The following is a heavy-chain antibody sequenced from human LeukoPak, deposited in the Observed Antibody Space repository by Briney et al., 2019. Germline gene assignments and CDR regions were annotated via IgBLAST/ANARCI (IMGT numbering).Heavy chain of an antibody. CDR1: GFTFSSYA. Sequence: PGTSLRLSCAASGFTFSSYALHWVRQAPGKGLEWVALISYDESNKYHADSVKGRFTISRDNSNSALHLQMNSLKPADTAVYYCARGHPYYSGSYNYFDFWGQGTLVTVSS. V-gene: IGHV3-30-3*01. CDR3: ARGHPYYSGSYNYFDF. CDR2: ISYDESNK. J-gene: IGHJ4*02. D-gene: IGHD3-10*01.